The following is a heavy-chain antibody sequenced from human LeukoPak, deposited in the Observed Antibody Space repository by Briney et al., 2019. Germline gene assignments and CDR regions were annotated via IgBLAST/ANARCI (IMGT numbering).Heavy chain of an antibody. D-gene: IGHD1-26*01. J-gene: IGHJ4*02. CDR2: ISASGGTT. CDR3: AKRKVATEYYFDY. V-gene: IGHV3-23*01. CDR1: GFTFSSYV. Sequence: GGSLRLSCAAAGFTFSSYVMTWVRQAPGKGLEWVSSISASGGTTYYADSVKGRFTISRDNSKNTVYMQMNSLRAEDTAVYYCAKRKVATEYYFDYWGQGTLVTVSS.